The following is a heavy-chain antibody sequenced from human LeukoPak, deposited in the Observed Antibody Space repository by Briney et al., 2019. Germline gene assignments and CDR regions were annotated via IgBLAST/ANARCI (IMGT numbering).Heavy chain of an antibody. CDR2: IYYSGST. V-gene: IGHV4-61*01. J-gene: IGHJ6*02. CDR1: GGSFTSGSYY. Sequence: SGTLSLTCTVSGGSFTSGSYYWGWIRQPPGKGREWIGYIYYSGSTKYNPSLKSRVTISVDTSKNQLSLKLSSVTAADTAVYYCARGDYYDSSGYYYGMDVWGQGTTVTVSS. D-gene: IGHD3-22*01. CDR3: ARGDYYDSSGYYYGMDV.